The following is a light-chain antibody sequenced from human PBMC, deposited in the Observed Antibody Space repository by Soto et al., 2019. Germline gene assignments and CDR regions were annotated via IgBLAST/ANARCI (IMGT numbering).Light chain of an antibody. CDR1: RSDIGSYNY. CDR2: GVS. CDR3: ISYTGSSTSYV. Sequence: QSDLSQPASVSGSPGQSITISCSGTRSDIGSYNYVAWYQQFPGKTPKILIYGVSNRPSGVSSRFSGSKSGNTASLTISGLQAEDEDDYYCISYTGSSTSYVFGSGTKVTVL. J-gene: IGLJ1*01. V-gene: IGLV2-14*01.